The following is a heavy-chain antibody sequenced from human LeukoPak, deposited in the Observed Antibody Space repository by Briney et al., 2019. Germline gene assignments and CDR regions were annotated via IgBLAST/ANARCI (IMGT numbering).Heavy chain of an antibody. J-gene: IGHJ4*02. V-gene: IGHV4-61*02. D-gene: IGHD2-15*01. CDR3: ARAVVWLPFDY. Sequence: NPSETLSLTCTVSGDSSSSGSYYWSWIRQPAGKGLVWIGRIHPSGSTNYNPSLKSRVTISVDTSKNQFSLKLGSVTAADTAVYYCARAVVWLPFDYWGQGTLVTVSS. CDR1: GDSSSSGSYY. CDR2: IHPSGST.